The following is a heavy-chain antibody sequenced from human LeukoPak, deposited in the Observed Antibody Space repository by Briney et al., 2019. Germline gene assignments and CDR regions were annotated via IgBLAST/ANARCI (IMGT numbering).Heavy chain of an antibody. CDR1: GFTFSSYA. J-gene: IGHJ4*02. Sequence: PGRSLRLSRAASGFTFSSYAMSWVRQAPGKGLEWVSAISGSGGSTYYADSVKGRFTISRDNSKNTLYLQMNSLRAEDTAVYYCAKVRFPDSSSLPFGYWGQGTLVTVSS. D-gene: IGHD6-13*01. CDR3: AKVRFPDSSSLPFGY. CDR2: ISGSGGST. V-gene: IGHV3-23*01.